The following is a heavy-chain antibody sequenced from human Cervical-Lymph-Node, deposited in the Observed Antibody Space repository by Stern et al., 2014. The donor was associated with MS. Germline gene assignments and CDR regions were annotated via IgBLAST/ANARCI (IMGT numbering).Heavy chain of an antibody. Sequence: VQLEESGGGVVQPGRSLRLSCAASGFTFSNSGMHWVRQAPGRGLEWVALISYDGSSRIDADAVKVRFTISRDTSKNTLYLQMNSLRADDTAVYYCAKAPVVYSAPLDYWGQGTLVTVSS. CDR2: ISYDGSSR. CDR3: AKAPVVYSAPLDY. CDR1: GFTFSNSG. V-gene: IGHV3-30*18. J-gene: IGHJ4*02. D-gene: IGHD4-23*01.